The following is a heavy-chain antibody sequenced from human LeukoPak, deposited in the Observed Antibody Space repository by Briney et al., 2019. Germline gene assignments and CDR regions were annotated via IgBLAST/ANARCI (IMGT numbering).Heavy chain of an antibody. CDR3: ARGQTGTFDY. J-gene: IGHJ4*02. V-gene: IGHV3-33*01. Sequence: GSLRLSCAASGFTFSTYGMHWVRQAPGKGPEWVAVIWYDGSYKYYADSVKGRFTISRDNSKNTLYLQMSSLRVEDTAVYYCARGQTGTFDYWGQGNLVTVSS. D-gene: IGHD1/OR15-1a*01. CDR1: GFTFSTYG. CDR2: IWYDGSYK.